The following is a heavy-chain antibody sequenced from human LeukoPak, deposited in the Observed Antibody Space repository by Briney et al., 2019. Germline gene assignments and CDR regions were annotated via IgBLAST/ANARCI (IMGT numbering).Heavy chain of an antibody. D-gene: IGHD6-19*01. J-gene: IGHJ4*02. CDR2: IYYSGST. CDR1: GGSISSNNYY. Sequence: SETLSLTCTVSGGSISSNNYYWGWIRQPPGKGLEWIGNIYYSGSTYYNPSLKSRVTISVDTCKNQFSLKLSSVTAADTAVFYCARRQWLVSDFDYWGQGTLVTVSS. CDR3: ARRQWLVSDFDY. V-gene: IGHV4-39*07.